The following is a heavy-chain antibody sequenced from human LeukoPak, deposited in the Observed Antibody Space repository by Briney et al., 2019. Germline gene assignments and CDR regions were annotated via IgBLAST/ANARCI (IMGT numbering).Heavy chain of an antibody. J-gene: IGHJ4*02. CDR3: ARTTRWGRRPGIAALWGY. Sequence: GESLKISCKGSGYSFTSYWIGWVRQMPGKGLEWMGIIYPGDSDTRYSPSFQGQVTISADKSISTAYVQWSSLKASDTAMYYCARTTRWGRRPGIAALWGYWGQGTLVTVSS. D-gene: IGHD6-13*01. CDR1: GYSFTSYW. V-gene: IGHV5-51*01. CDR2: IYPGDSDT.